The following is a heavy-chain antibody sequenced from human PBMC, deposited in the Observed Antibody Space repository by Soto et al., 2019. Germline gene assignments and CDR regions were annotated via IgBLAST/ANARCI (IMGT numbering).Heavy chain of an antibody. CDR2: IYYSGST. CDR3: ARDRREKEYYYYGMDV. Sequence: PSETLSLTCTVSGGSISSGCYYWSWIRQHPGKGLEWIGYIYYSGSTYYNPSLKSRVTISVDTSKNQFSLKLSSVTAADTAVYYCARDRREKEYYYYGMDVWGQGTTVTVSS. J-gene: IGHJ6*02. CDR1: GGSISSGCYY. V-gene: IGHV4-31*03.